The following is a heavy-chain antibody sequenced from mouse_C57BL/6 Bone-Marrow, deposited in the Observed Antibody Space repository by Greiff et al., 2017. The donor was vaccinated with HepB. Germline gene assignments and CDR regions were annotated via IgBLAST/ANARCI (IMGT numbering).Heavy chain of an antibody. CDR2: IDPENGDT. D-gene: IGHD1-1*01. V-gene: IGHV14-4*01. CDR1: GFNIKDDY. Sequence: EVKLMESGAELVRPGASVKLSCTASGFNIKDDYMHWVKQRPEQGLEWIGWIDPENGDTEYASKFQGKATITADTSSNHAYLQLSSLTSEDTAVYYCTYYGSPYFDYWGQGTTLTVSS. CDR3: TYYGSPYFDY. J-gene: IGHJ2*01.